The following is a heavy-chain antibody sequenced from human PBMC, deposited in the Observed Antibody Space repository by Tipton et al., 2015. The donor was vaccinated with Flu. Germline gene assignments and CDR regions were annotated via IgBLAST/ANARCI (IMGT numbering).Heavy chain of an antibody. CDR1: GFTFSSYG. CDR3: ASEGNYDSSGYYLYFQH. CDR2: IWYDGSNK. J-gene: IGHJ1*01. V-gene: IGHV3-33*01. D-gene: IGHD3-22*01. Sequence: QLVQSGGGVVQPGRSLRLSCAASGFTFSSYGMHWVRQAPGKGLGWVAVIWYDGSNKYYADSVKGRFTISRDNSKNTLYLQMNSLRAEDTAVYYCASEGNYDSSGYYLYFQHWGQGTLVTVSS.